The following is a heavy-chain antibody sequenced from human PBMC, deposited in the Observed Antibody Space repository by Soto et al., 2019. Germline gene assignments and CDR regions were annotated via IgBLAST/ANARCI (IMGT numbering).Heavy chain of an antibody. CDR3: VHHRRGRGGDY. Sequence: QITLKESGPTLVKPTQTLTLTCSFSGFSLNTNEVAVGWIRQPPGKALEWLALIYRDDDKRYSPSLKSRLTTTKDTSKDRVVLTMTNLDPVYTASYYCVHHRRGRGGDYWGQGTLVTVSS. CDR1: GFSLNTNEVA. V-gene: IGHV2-5*02. D-gene: IGHD3-16*01. J-gene: IGHJ4*02. CDR2: IYRDDDK.